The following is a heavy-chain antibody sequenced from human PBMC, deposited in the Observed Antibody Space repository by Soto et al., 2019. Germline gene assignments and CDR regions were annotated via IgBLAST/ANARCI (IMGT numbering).Heavy chain of an antibody. CDR2: IYYSGST. CDR3: ARHGAIITGTTSFPTYNWFDP. Sequence: SSETLSLTCTVSGGSISSSSYYWGWIRQPPGKGLEWIGSIYYSGSTYYNPSLKSRVTISVDTSKNQFSLKLSSVTAADTAVYYCARHGAIITGTTSFPTYNWFDPWGQGTLVTVSS. J-gene: IGHJ5*02. CDR1: GGSISSSSYY. V-gene: IGHV4-39*01. D-gene: IGHD1-7*01.